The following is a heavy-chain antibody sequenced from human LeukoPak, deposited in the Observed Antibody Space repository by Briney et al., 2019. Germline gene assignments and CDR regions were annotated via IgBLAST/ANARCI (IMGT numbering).Heavy chain of an antibody. CDR2: INPNSGGT. Sequence: ASVKASCKASGYTFTGYYMHWVRQAPGQGLEWMGWINPNSGGTNYAQKFQGRVTMTRDTSISTAYMELSRLRSDDTAVYYCARFCSSTSCLGAFDIWGQGTMVTVSS. J-gene: IGHJ3*02. CDR1: GYTFTGYY. CDR3: ARFCSSTSCLGAFDI. D-gene: IGHD2-2*01. V-gene: IGHV1-2*02.